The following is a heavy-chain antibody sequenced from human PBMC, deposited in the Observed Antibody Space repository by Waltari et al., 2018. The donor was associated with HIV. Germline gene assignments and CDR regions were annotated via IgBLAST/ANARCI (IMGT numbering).Heavy chain of an antibody. CDR2: MNPNRGNT. J-gene: IGHJ4*02. CDR3: ARGPQDYPKYYFDY. D-gene: IGHD4-17*01. CDR1: GYTFTSYD. Sequence: QVQLVQSGAEVKKPGASVKVSCKASGYTFTSYDINWVRPATGQGLEWLGWMNPNRGNTGYAQRFQDRVTMTRNTSISTAYMELSSLRSEDTAVYFCARGPQDYPKYYFDYWGQGTLVTVSS. V-gene: IGHV1-8*01.